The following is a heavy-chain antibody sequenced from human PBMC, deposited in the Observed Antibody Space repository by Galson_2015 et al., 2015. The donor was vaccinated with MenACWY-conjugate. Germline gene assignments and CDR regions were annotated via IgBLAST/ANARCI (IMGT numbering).Heavy chain of an antibody. CDR1: GFTFSSYA. CDR2: ISGSGGST. J-gene: IGHJ4*02. V-gene: IGHV3-23*01. D-gene: IGHD3-22*01. Sequence: SLRLSCAASGFTFSSYAMSWVRQAPGKGLEWVSAISGSGGSTYYADSVKGRFTISRDNSKNTLYLQMNSLRAEDTAVYYCAKDRNSYDSLWPSDYWGQGTLVTVSS. CDR3: AKDRNSYDSLWPSDY.